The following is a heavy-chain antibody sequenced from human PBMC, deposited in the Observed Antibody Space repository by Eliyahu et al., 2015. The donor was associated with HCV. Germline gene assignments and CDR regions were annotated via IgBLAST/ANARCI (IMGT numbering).Heavy chain of an antibody. V-gene: IGHV3-49*04. Sequence: EVQLVESGGGXVQPGRSXXLXCTTSGFPFADYALTWVRQAPGKGLEWVGAIRSEGYGGTTEYAASVEGRFTISRDDSKSIAYLQMNSLKPEDTGIYYCTRGRWELPFWGQGSLVTVSS. CDR1: GFPFADYA. CDR2: IRSEGYGGTT. CDR3: TRGRWELPF. D-gene: IGHD1-26*01. J-gene: IGHJ4*02.